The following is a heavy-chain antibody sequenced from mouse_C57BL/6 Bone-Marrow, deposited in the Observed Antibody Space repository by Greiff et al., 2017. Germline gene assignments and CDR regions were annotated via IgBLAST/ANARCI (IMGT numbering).Heavy chain of an antibody. V-gene: IGHV1-74*01. CDR3: AIELGYFDY. CDR2: LHPSDSDT. CDR1: GYTFTSYW. J-gene: IGHJ2*01. Sequence: VQLQQPGAELVKPGASVKVSCKASGYTFTSYWMHWVKQSPGQGLEWIGRLHPSDSDTYYNQKFKGKATLTVDKSSSTAYMQLRSLTSEDSAVYYCAIELGYFDYWGQGTTLTVSA.